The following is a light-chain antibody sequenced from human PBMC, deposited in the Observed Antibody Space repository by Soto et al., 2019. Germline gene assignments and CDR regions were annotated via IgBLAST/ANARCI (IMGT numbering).Light chain of an antibody. CDR3: HQYGSSPFT. CDR1: QSVSSSY. Sequence: EMVLTQSPGTLSLSPGERATLACRASQSVSSSYLAWYQQKPGQAPSLLIYGASSRATGIPDRFSGSGSGTDFTLPINRLEPEDFAVYDCHQYGSSPFTFGQGTKREIK. CDR2: GAS. J-gene: IGKJ2*01. V-gene: IGKV3-20*01.